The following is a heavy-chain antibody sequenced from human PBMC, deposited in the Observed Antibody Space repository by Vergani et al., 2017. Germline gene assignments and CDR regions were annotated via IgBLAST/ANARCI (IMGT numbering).Heavy chain of an antibody. CDR2: IDPSDSYT. CDR3: ASSYYDSSGYDYLLDY. V-gene: IGHV5-10-1*03. J-gene: IGHJ4*02. Sequence: EVQLVQSGAEVKKPGESLRISCKGSGYSFTSYWISWVRQMPGKGLEWMGRIDPSDSYTNYSPSFQGHVTISADKSISTAYLQWSSLKASDTAMYYCASSYYDSSGYDYLLDYWGQGTLVTVSS. D-gene: IGHD3-22*01. CDR1: GYSFTSYW.